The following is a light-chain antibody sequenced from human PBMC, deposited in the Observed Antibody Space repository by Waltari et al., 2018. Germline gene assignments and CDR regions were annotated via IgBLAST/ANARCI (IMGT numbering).Light chain of an antibody. CDR1: SSDVGNYNL. CDR3: CSYAGSSVSV. J-gene: IGLJ3*02. Sequence: QSALTQTATVSGSPGQSITISCTGSSSDVGNYNLVSWYKQHPGEAPKLIIYDVNKRPVAVSQRFSGSKSGNTASLTISGLQAAGEADYYCCSYAGSSVSVFGGGTKVTVL. CDR2: DVN. V-gene: IGLV2-23*02.